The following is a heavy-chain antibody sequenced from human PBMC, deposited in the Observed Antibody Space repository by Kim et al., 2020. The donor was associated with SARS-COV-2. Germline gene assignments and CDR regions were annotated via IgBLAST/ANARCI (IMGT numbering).Heavy chain of an antibody. CDR3: ARHRLQWLATRYGMDV. V-gene: IGHV3-30-3*01. Sequence: GGSLRLSCAASGFTFSSYAMHWVRQAPGKGLEWVAFISYDGSNKYYADSVKGRFTISRDNSKNTLYLQMNSLRAEDTAVYYCARHRLQWLATRYGMDVWGQGTTVTVSS. J-gene: IGHJ6*02. CDR2: ISYDGSNK. D-gene: IGHD6-19*01. CDR1: GFTFSSYA.